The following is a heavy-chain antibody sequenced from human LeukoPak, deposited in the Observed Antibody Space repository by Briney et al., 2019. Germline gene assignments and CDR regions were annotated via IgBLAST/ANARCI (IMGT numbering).Heavy chain of an antibody. Sequence: PSETLSLTCTVSGGSISTYYWSWIRQPPGKGLEWIGYIYYSGSTNYNPSLKSRVTISVDTSKNQFSLKLSSVTAADTAVYYCARVDPDSSSTLEVFDYWGQGTLVTVSS. CDR1: GGSISTYY. D-gene: IGHD6-6*01. CDR2: IYYSGST. J-gene: IGHJ4*02. CDR3: ARVDPDSSSTLEVFDY. V-gene: IGHV4-59*01.